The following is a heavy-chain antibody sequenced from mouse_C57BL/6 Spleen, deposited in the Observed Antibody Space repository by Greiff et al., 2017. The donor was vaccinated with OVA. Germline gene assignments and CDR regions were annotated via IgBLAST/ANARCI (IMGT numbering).Heavy chain of an antibody. CDR3: ARDGDYAMDY. V-gene: IGHV5-17*01. D-gene: IGHD2-13*01. CDR2: ISSGSSTI. J-gene: IGHJ4*01. Sequence: EVKVVESGGGLVKPGGSLKLSCAASGFTFSDYGMHWVRQAPEQGLEWVAYISSGSSTIYYADTVKGRFTISRDNAKNTLFLHMTSLRSEDTAMYYCARDGDYAMDYWGQGTSVTVSS. CDR1: GFTFSDYG.